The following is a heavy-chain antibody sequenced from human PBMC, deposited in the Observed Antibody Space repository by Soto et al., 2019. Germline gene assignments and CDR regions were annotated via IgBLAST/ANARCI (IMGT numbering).Heavy chain of an antibody. CDR2: INPNSGGT. J-gene: IGHJ6*02. Sequence: ASVKVSCKASGYTFTGYYMHWVRQAPGQGLEWMGWINPNSGGTNYAQKFKGRVTMTRDTSISTAYMELSRLRSDDTAVYYCARDQSPGIAVAGQSGSYYYYGMDVWGQGTTVTVSS. D-gene: IGHD6-19*01. CDR3: ARDQSPGIAVAGQSGSYYYYGMDV. CDR1: GYTFTGYY. V-gene: IGHV1-2*02.